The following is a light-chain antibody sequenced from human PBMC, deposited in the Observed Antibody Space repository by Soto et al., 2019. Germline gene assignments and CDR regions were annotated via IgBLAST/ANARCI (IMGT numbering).Light chain of an antibody. V-gene: IGLV1-44*01. J-gene: IGLJ1*01. CDR3: AGWDGSLKGFV. CDR2: ENN. CDR1: ASNIGRDP. Sequence: QSALTQPPSASATPGQRVTISCSGSASNIGRDPVNWYQQVPGTAPKLLIYENNHRPSGVPDRFSGSKSGTSASLVISGLQSEDEAEYFCAGWDGSLKGFVFGTGTKLTVL.